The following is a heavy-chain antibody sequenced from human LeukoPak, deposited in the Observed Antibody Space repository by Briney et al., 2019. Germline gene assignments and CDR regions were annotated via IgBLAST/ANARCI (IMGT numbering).Heavy chain of an antibody. J-gene: IGHJ4*02. CDR2: LYGGGYT. D-gene: IGHD5-24*01. CDR1: GFTVSDNY. CDR3: ARDQRWLQLGYFDY. V-gene: IGHV3-66*01. Sequence: GGSLRLSCAASGFTVSDNYMNWVRQAPGKGLEWVSVLYGGGYTKYADSVKGRFTISRANSKNTLYLQMNSLRAEDTAVYYCARDQRWLQLGYFDYWGQGTLVTVSS.